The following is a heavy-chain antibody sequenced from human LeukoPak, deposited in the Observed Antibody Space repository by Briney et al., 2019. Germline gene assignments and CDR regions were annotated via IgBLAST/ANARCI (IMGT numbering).Heavy chain of an antibody. CDR3: ARDRCSGGSCTRALFDY. CDR1: GSTSRSFS. V-gene: IGHV3-21*01. D-gene: IGHD2-15*01. Sequence: TGGSLRPSLAASGSTSRSFSRTWSRQPPGKGRSWASSISISSSYIYYADSVKGRFTISRDNAKNSLYLQMNSLRAEDTAVYYCARDRCSGGSCTRALFDYWGQGTLVTVSS. J-gene: IGHJ4*02. CDR2: ISISSSYI.